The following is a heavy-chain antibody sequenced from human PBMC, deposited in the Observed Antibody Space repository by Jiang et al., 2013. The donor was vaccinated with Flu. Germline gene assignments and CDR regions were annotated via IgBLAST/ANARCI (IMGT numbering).Heavy chain of an antibody. V-gene: IGHV5-51*03. J-gene: IGHJ6*02. Sequence: GAEVKKPGESLKISCKGSGYSFTSYWIGWVRQMPGKGLEWMGIIYPGDSDTRYSPSFQGQVTISADKSISTAYLQWSSLKASDTAMYYCARREYSGYPPGDYYYGMDVWGQGTTVTVSS. D-gene: IGHD5-12*01. CDR3: ARREYSGYPPGDYYYGMDV. CDR1: GYSFTSYW. CDR2: IYPGDSDT.